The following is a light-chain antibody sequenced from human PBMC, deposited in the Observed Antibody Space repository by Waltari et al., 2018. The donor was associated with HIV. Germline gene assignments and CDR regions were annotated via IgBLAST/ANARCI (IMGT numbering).Light chain of an antibody. V-gene: IGLV2-14*01. CDR1: NNDAGGYKY. J-gene: IGLJ3*02. CDR2: DVT. Sequence: QSALTQPATVPGPPGQSIAISCTGTNNDAGGYKYVSWYQQHLATAPSLVIYDVTNRPAAVSDRFSGCESGSTAALPISGVQAEDEADYYCSSYSGTGTGVFGGGTKVTVL. CDR3: SSYSGTGTGV.